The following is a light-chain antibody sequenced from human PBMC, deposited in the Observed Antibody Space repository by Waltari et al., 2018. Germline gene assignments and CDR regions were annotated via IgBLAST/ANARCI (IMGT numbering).Light chain of an antibody. CDR3: QQYYTTPIT. Sequence: DIVMTQSPDSLAVSLGERATLSCKSSQTVLYTSNNKNYLAWYQQKPGQSPKLLIYWASTRESGVPDRFSGSGSGTDFTLTISSLQAEDVAVYYCQQYYTTPITFGQGTRLEIK. J-gene: IGKJ5*01. CDR1: QTVLYTSNNKNY. V-gene: IGKV4-1*01. CDR2: WAS.